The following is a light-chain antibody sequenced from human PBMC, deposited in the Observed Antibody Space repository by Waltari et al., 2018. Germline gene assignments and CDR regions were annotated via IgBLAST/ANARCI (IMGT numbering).Light chain of an antibody. J-gene: IGKJ4*01. CDR1: QRLLHSNGYNY. CDR2: LGS. V-gene: IGKV2-28*01. CDR3: QQSYSTPLT. Sequence: DIVMTQSPLSLPVTPGEPASISCRLSQRLLHSNGYNYLDWYLQKPGQSPQLLIYLGSKRASGVPDRFSGGGSGSDFTLTISSLRPEDFATYFCQQSYSTPLTFGGGTTVEI.